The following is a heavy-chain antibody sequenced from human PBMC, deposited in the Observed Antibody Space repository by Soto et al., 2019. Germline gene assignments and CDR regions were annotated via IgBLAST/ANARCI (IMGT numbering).Heavy chain of an antibody. J-gene: IGHJ4*02. CDR2: ISGSGDSI. Sequence: PGGSLRLSCAASGFTFRSNTMSWVRQAPGKGLEWVSSISGSGDSIYYADSVRGRFTSSRDNAENALFLQMSSLRAEDTAVYYCARGIDSATTRTGSDYWGQGTLVTISS. D-gene: IGHD1-1*01. CDR3: ARGIDSATTRTGSDY. CDR1: GFTFRSNT. V-gene: IGHV3-21*01.